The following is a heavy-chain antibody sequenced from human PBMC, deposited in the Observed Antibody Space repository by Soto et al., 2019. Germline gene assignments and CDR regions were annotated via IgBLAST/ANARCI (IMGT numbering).Heavy chain of an antibody. CDR2: ISAYNGNT. V-gene: IGHV1-18*01. D-gene: IGHD3-22*01. Sequence: XAVKVSNKASGYPFTSYGIVWVRQAPGQGLEWMGWISAYNGNTNYAQKLQGRVTMTTDTSTSTAYMELRSLRSDDTAVYYCAKQYDSSGYLDWFDPWGQGTLVTVSS. CDR3: AKQYDSSGYLDWFDP. CDR1: GYPFTSYG. J-gene: IGHJ5*02.